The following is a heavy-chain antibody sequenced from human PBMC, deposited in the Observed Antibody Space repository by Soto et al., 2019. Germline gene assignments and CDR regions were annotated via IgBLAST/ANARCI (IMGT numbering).Heavy chain of an antibody. CDR1: GGSISSSSYY. CDR2: IYYSGRT. D-gene: IGHD3-10*01. CDR3: ARAGLLWFGEPNHIRGPFDP. Sequence: QLQLQESGPGLVKPSETLSLTCTVSGGSISSSSYYWGWIRQPPGKGLEWIGSIYYSGRTYYNPALKSRVTISVDTSKNQFSLKLSSVTAADTAVYYCARAGLLWFGEPNHIRGPFDPWGQGTLVTVSS. J-gene: IGHJ5*02. V-gene: IGHV4-39*01.